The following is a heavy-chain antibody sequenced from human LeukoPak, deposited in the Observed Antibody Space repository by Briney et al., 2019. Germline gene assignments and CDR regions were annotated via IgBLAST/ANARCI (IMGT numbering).Heavy chain of an antibody. D-gene: IGHD5-24*01. CDR3: ARGRVATIEAPTAYTEY. CDR2: IYYSGST. J-gene: IGHJ4*02. Sequence: SETLSLTCTVSGGSISSRSYYWGWIRQPPGKGLEWIGNIYYSGSTYYNASLKGRVTISVDTSENQFSLKLKSVTAADTAVYYCARGRVATIEAPTAYTEYWGQGTLVTVSS. CDR1: GGSISSRSYY. V-gene: IGHV4-39*01.